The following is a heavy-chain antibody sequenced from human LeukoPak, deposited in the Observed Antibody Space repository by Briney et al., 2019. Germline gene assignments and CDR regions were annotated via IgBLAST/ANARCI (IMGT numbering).Heavy chain of an antibody. V-gene: IGHV1-69*13. D-gene: IGHD3-10*01. J-gene: IGHJ5*02. Sequence: GASVNVSCKASGGTFSSYAISWVRQAPGQGLEWMGGIIPIFGTANYAQKFQGRVTITADESTSTAYMELSSLRSEDTAVYYCARDMVRGVSDDWFDPWGQGTLVTVSS. CDR2: IIPIFGTA. CDR1: GGTFSSYA. CDR3: ARDMVRGVSDDWFDP.